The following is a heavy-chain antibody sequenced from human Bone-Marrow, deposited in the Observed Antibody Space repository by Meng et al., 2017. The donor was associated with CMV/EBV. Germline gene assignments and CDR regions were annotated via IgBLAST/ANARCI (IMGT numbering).Heavy chain of an antibody. J-gene: IGHJ2*01. CDR3: ARGRGYCSSTSCSYFDL. CDR1: GGSVSSGSYY. Sequence: SETLSLTCTVSGGSVSSGSYYWSWIRQPPGKGLEWIGEINHSGSTNYNPSLKSRVTISVDTSKNQFSLKLSSVTAADTAVYYCARGRGYCSSTSCSYFDLWGRGTLVTVSS. CDR2: INHSGST. V-gene: IGHV4-39*07. D-gene: IGHD2-2*01.